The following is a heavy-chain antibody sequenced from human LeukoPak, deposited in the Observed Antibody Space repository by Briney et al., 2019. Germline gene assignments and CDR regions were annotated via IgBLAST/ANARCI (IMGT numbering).Heavy chain of an antibody. CDR2: INHSGST. D-gene: IGHD2-21*02. Sequence: SETLSLTCAVYGGSFSGYYWSWIRQPPGKGLEWIGEINHSGSTNYNPSLKSRVTISVDTSKNQFSLKLGSVTAADTAVYYCARRVTAAMSDDAFDIWGQGTMVTVSS. V-gene: IGHV4-34*01. CDR1: GGSFSGYY. CDR3: ARRVTAAMSDDAFDI. J-gene: IGHJ3*02.